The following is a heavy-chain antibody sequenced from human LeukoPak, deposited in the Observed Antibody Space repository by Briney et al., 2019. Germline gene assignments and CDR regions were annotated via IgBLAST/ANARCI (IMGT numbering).Heavy chain of an antibody. CDR1: GGSISSYY. CDR3: AREGYSYGSDY. D-gene: IGHD5-18*01. Sequence: PSETPSLTCTVSGGSISSYYWSWIRQPPGKGLEWIGYIYYSGSTNYNPSLKSRVTISVDTSKNQFSLKLSSVTAADTAVYYCAREGYSYGSDYRGQGTLVTVSS. CDR2: IYYSGST. V-gene: IGHV4-59*01. J-gene: IGHJ4*02.